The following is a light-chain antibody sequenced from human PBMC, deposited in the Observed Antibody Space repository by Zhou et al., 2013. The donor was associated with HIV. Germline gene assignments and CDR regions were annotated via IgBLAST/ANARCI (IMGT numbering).Light chain of an antibody. CDR2: DAS. J-gene: IGKJ2*01. Sequence: DIQMTQSPSSLSASVGDRVTITCQASQDISNYLNWYQQKPGKAPKLLIYDASNLETGVPSRFSGSGSGTDFTFTISSLQPEDIATYYCQQYDXLPYTFGQGTKLEIK. CDR1: QDISNY. CDR3: QQYDXLPYT. V-gene: IGKV1-33*01.